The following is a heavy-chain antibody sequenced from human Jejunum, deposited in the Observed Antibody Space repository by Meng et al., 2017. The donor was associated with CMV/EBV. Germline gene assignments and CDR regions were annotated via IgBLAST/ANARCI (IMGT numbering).Heavy chain of an antibody. CDR3: ANWSVAVAGSHTY. CDR1: VNNNF. J-gene: IGHJ4*02. CDR2: LYSGGSTLGAFT. D-gene: IGHD6-19*01. Sequence: VNNNFMNWVRQTPGKGLEWVSVLYSGGSTLGAFTCYAGSVKGRFTISRDNLKDTLFLQMDSLRAEDTAVYYCANWSVAVAGSHTYWGQGTLVTVSS. V-gene: IGHV3-53*01.